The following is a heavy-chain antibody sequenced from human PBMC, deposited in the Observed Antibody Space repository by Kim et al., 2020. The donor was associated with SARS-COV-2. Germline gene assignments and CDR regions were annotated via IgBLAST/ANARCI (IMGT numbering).Heavy chain of an antibody. CDR2: ISASGGTT. Sequence: GGSLRLSCAASGFTFSSYAMSWVRQAPGKGLEWVASISASGGTTYFAAAAVGRRSTFSDNNTNASHHQLNSLRGDDAARFYCSQSGPRIDCTFYYWG. CDR3: SQSGPRIDCTFYY. CDR1: GFTFSSYA. V-gene: IGHV3-23*01. J-gene: IGHJ4*01. D-gene: IGHD2-21*02.